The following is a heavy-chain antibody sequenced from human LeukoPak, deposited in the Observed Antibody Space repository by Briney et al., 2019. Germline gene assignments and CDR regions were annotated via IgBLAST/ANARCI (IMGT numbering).Heavy chain of an antibody. J-gene: IGHJ4*02. CDR2: ISFDGSNK. Sequence: GRSLRLSCAASGFTFSSYGMHWVRQAPGKGLEWVAVISFDGSNKYYAGSVKGRFTISRDNSRNTLYLKMNSLRPEDTAVYYCAKGGYSSGYYFDYWGQGTLVTVSS. D-gene: IGHD5-18*01. CDR1: GFTFSSYG. CDR3: AKGGYSSGYYFDY. V-gene: IGHV3-30*18.